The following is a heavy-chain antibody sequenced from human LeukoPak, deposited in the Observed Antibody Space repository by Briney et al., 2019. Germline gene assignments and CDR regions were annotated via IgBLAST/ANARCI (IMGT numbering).Heavy chain of an antibody. J-gene: IGHJ6*02. CDR1: GYTFTSYG. D-gene: IGHD3-3*01. Sequence: ASVKVSCKASGYTFTSYGISWVRQAPGQGLEWMGWISAYNGNTNYAQKLQGRVTMTTDTSTSTAYMELRSLRSDDTAVYYCARDKAYYDFWSGYYMVHIDYYYGMDVWGQGTTVTVSS. V-gene: IGHV1-18*01. CDR3: ARDKAYYDFWSGYYMVHIDYYYGMDV. CDR2: ISAYNGNT.